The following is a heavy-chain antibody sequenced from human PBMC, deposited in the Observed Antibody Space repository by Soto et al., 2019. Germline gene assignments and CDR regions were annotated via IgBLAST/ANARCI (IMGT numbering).Heavy chain of an antibody. CDR1: GYTFTSYG. CDR2: ISAYNGNT. V-gene: IGHV1-18*01. D-gene: IGHD2-15*01. J-gene: IGHJ4*02. CDR3: ASVSRPYCSGGSCYSHY. Sequence: GSVKVSCKASGYTFTSYGISWVRQAPGQGLEWMGWISAYNGNTNYAQKLQGRVTMTTDTSTSTAYMELRSLRSDDTAVYYCASVSRPYCSGGSCYSHYWGQGTLVTVS.